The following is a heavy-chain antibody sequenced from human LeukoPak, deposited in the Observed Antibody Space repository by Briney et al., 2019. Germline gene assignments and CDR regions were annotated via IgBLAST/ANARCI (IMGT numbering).Heavy chain of an antibody. CDR1: GYTFTSNY. CDR3: ARDRYSSSWYFGMDV. V-gene: IGHV1-46*01. D-gene: IGHD6-13*01. CDR2: IYPRDGST. J-gene: IGHJ6*02. Sequence: ASVKVSCKASGYTFTSNYIHWVRQAPGQGLEWMGMIYPRDGSTSYAQKFQGRVTVARDTSTSTVHMELSGLRSEDTAVYYCARDRYSSSWYFGMDVWGQGTTVTVSS.